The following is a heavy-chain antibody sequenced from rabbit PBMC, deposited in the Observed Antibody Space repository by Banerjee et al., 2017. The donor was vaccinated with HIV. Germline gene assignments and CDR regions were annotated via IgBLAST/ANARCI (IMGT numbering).Heavy chain of an antibody. V-gene: IGHV1S45*01. CDR2: INTSSGNT. Sequence: QEQLVESGGGLVQPGGSLKLSCKASGFDFSSYGVSWVRQAPGKGLEWIGCINTSSGNTVYASWAKGRFTISKTSSTTVTLQMTSLTAADTATYFCARDLAGVIGWNFSLWGPGTLVTVS. D-gene: IGHD4-1*01. CDR1: GFDFSSYG. CDR3: ARDLAGVIGWNFSL. J-gene: IGHJ4*01.